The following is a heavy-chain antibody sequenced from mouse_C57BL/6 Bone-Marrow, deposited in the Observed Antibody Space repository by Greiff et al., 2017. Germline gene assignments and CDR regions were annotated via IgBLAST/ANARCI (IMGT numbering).Heavy chain of an antibody. D-gene: IGHD2-3*01. CDR2: IDPSDSYT. CDR3: AREGDGYPAWFAY. CDR1: GYTFTSYW. J-gene: IGHJ3*01. Sequence: QVQLQQPGAELVMPGASVKLSCKASGYTFTSYWMHWVKQRPGQGLEWIGEIDPSDSYTNYNQKFKGKSTLTVDKSSSTAYMQLSSLTSEDSAVYYSAREGDGYPAWFAYWGQGTLVTVSA. V-gene: IGHV1-69*01.